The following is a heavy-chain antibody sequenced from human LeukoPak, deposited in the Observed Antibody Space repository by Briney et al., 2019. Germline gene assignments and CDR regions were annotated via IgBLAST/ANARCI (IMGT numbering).Heavy chain of an antibody. Sequence: SETLSLTCAVYGGSFSDYYWSWIRQPPGKGLEWIGYIYYSGSTYYNPSLKSRVTISVDTSKNQFSLKLSSVTAADTAVYYCARAPRQGFGEIDYWGQGTLVTVSS. CDR3: ARAPRQGFGEIDY. CDR2: IYYSGST. D-gene: IGHD3-10*01. CDR1: GGSFSDYY. V-gene: IGHV4-30-4*01. J-gene: IGHJ4*02.